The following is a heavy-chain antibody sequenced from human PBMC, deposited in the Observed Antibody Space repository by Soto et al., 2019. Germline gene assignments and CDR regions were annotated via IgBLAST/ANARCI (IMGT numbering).Heavy chain of an antibody. Sequence: QVQLQQWGAGLLKPSETLSLTCAVYGGSFSGYYWSWIRQPPGKGLEWIGELNHRGSTNYNPSLKSRVTISGDTLKKQFTLNLSSVTAADTAGYYGARGPTRRWLRPGHTFDYWGQGTLVTVSS. J-gene: IGHJ4*02. CDR2: LNHRGST. CDR3: ARGPTRRWLRPGHTFDY. V-gene: IGHV4-34*01. CDR1: GGSFSGYY. D-gene: IGHD5-12*01.